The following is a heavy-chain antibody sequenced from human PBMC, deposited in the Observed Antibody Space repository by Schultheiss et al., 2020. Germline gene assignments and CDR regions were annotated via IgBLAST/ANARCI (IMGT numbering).Heavy chain of an antibody. CDR3: ARGLGRWLQLLLGY. CDR1: GYTFTGYY. CDR2: INPNSGGT. D-gene: IGHD5-24*01. J-gene: IGHJ6*02. Sequence: ASVKVSCKASGYTFTGYYMHWVRQAPGQGLEWMGWINPNSGGTNYAQKFQGRVTMTRNTSISTAYMELSSLRSEDTAVYYCARGLGRWLQLLLGYWGQGTTVTVSS. V-gene: IGHV1-2*02.